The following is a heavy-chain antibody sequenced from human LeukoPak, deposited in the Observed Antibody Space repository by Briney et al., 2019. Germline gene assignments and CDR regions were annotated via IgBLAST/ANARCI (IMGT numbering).Heavy chain of an antibody. CDR3: LITGTSQPFDY. D-gene: IGHD1-7*01. J-gene: IGHJ4*02. V-gene: IGHV1-2*06. Sequence: ASVKVSCEASGYTFTAYYMHWVRQAPGQGLEWMGRINPNSGATNYAQNFQGRVSMTRDTSISTAYMELSRLRSDDTAVYYCLITGTSQPFDYWGQGTLVTVSS. CDR2: INPNSGAT. CDR1: GYTFTAYY.